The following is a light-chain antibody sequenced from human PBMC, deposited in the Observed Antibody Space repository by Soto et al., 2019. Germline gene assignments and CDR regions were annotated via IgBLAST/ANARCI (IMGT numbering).Light chain of an antibody. CDR3: SLYTSSSTLG. CDR1: SSDVGGYNY. J-gene: IGLJ1*01. V-gene: IGLV2-14*01. CDR2: DVS. Sequence: QPASVSGSPGQSITISCTGTSSDVGGYNYVSWYQQHPGKAPKLMIYDVSNRPSGVSNRFSGSKSGNTASLTISGLQAEDEADYYCSLYTSSSTLGFGTGTQLTVL.